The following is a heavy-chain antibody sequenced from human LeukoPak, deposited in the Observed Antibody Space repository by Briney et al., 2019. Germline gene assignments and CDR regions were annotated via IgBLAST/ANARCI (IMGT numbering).Heavy chain of an antibody. CDR2: FDPGSGEI. CDR1: GCSITELS. V-gene: IGHV1-24*01. CDR3: ATGTHYDLLPY. D-gene: IGHD3-9*01. Sequence: GASVKVSCKVSGCSITELSTHWVRQAPGKGLEWMGGFDPGSGEIIYERKFEGRVTMTEDTSTDTAYMELSSLRSEDTALYYCATGTHYDLLPYWGQGTPVTVSS. J-gene: IGHJ4*02.